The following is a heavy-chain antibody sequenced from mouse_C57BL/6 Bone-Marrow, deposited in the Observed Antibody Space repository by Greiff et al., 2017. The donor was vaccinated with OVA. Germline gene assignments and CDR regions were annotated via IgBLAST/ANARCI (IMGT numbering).Heavy chain of an antibody. D-gene: IGHD2-4*01. J-gene: IGHJ2*01. CDR2: FYPGSGSI. CDR1: GYTFTEYT. Sequence: VQLQQSGAELVKPGASVKLSCKASGYTFTEYTIHWVKQRSGQGLEWIGWFYPGSGSIKYNEKFKDKATLTADKSSSTVYMELSRLTSEDSAVYVCARHEGGYDYDGYYFDYWGQGTTLTVSS. CDR3: ARHEGGYDYDGYYFDY. V-gene: IGHV1-62-2*01.